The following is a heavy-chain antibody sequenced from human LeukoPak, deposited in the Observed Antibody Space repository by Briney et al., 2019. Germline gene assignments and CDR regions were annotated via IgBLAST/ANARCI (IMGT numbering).Heavy chain of an antibody. CDR1: GGSISSYY. CDR3: ARQGDWYGSGSGWFDP. V-gene: IGHV4-59*01. Sequence: SETLSLTCAVYGGSISSYYWSWIRQPPGKGLEWIGYIYYSGSTNYNPSLKSRVTISVDTSKNQFSLKLSSVTAADTAVYYCARQGDWYGSGSGWFDPWGQGTLVTVSS. J-gene: IGHJ5*02. D-gene: IGHD3-10*01. CDR2: IYYSGST.